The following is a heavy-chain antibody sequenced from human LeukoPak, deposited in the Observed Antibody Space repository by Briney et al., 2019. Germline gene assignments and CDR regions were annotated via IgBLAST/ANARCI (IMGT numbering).Heavy chain of an antibody. CDR1: GYIFTAYY. D-gene: IGHD2-2*01. Sequence: ASVKVSCKASGYIFTAYYLYWVRQAPGQGLEWMGWIHPNSGGTNSAQKFQGRVTLTRDTSISTAYVELSRLTSDDTAVYYCARDGPAVMVDFDYWGQGTLVTVSS. CDR3: ARDGPAVMVDFDY. J-gene: IGHJ4*02. V-gene: IGHV1-2*02. CDR2: IHPNSGGT.